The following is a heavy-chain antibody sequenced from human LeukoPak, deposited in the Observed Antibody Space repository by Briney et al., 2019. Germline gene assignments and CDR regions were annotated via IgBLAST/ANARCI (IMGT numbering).Heavy chain of an antibody. J-gene: IGHJ4*02. Sequence: GGSLRLSCAASGFTFSSYAMSWVRQAPGKGLEWVSAISGSGGGTYYADSVKGRFTISRDNSKNTLYLQMNSLRAEDTAVYYCAKGDVRFLEWLLCNYWGQGTLVTVSS. D-gene: IGHD3-3*01. V-gene: IGHV3-23*01. CDR2: ISGSGGGT. CDR3: AKGDVRFLEWLLCNY. CDR1: GFTFSSYA.